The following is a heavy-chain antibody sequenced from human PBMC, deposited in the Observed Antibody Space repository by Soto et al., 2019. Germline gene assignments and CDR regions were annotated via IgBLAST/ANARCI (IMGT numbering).Heavy chain of an antibody. CDR3: AKDRGGGYSNRIHNNWFDP. Sequence: QVQLVESGGGVVQPGRSLRLSCAASGFTFSSYGMHWVRQAPGKGLEWVAVISYDGSNKYYADSVKGRFTISRDNSKNTLYLQMNSLRAEDTAVYYCAKDRGGGYSNRIHNNWFDPWGQGTLVTVSS. CDR1: GFTFSSYG. D-gene: IGHD4-4*01. J-gene: IGHJ5*02. V-gene: IGHV3-30*18. CDR2: ISYDGSNK.